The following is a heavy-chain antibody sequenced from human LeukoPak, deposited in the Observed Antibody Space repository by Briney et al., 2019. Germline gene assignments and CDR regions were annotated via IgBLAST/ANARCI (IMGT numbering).Heavy chain of an antibody. D-gene: IGHD3-22*01. CDR3: ARHGDTTGYYPGYFDY. V-gene: IGHV4-38-2*02. Sequence: SETLSLTCTVSGYSISSGYYWGWIRQPPGKGLEWIGSIYHSGSTYYNPSLKSRVTISVDTSKNQFSLKLSSVTAADTAVYYCARHGDTTGYYPGYFDYWGQGTLVTVSS. CDR1: GYSISSGYY. CDR2: IYHSGST. J-gene: IGHJ4*02.